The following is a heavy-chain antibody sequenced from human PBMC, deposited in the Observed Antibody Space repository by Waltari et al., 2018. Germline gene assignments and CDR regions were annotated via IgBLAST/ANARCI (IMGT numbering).Heavy chain of an antibody. Sequence: QVQLQQWGAGLLKPSETLSLTCAVYGGSFSGYYWSWIRQPPGKGLEWIGEITHSGSTNYNQSLKSRVSMSVDTSTNQFSLKLSAVTAADTAVYYCARAGDCSGGSCYSGKVDYWGQGTLVTVSS. V-gene: IGHV4-34*01. CDR2: ITHSGST. J-gene: IGHJ4*02. CDR3: ARAGDCSGGSCYSGKVDY. D-gene: IGHD2-15*01. CDR1: GGSFSGYY.